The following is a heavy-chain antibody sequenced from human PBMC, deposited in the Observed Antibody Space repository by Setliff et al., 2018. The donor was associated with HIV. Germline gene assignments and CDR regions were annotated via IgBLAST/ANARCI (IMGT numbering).Heavy chain of an antibody. CDR3: AREGLYTSSWYGYYFDY. Sequence: KTSETLSLTCAIYGGSFSGNYWSWIRQPPGKGLEWIGEINYSGTTNHNPFLKSRVAISVDTSKNQFSLQLSSVTAADSAVYYCAREGLYTSSWYGYYFDYWGQGTLVTVSS. J-gene: IGHJ4*02. CDR2: INYSGTT. V-gene: IGHV4-34*01. D-gene: IGHD6-13*01. CDR1: GGSFSGNY.